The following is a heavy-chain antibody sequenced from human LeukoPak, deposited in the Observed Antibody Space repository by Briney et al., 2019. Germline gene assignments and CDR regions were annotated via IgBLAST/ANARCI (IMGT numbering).Heavy chain of an antibody. Sequence: GASVKASCKVSGYTLTELSMHWVRQAPGKGLEWMGGFDPEDGETIYAQKFQGRVTMTEDTSTDTAYMELSSLRSEDTAVYYCARDSHCSSTSCYPDYWGQGTLVTVSS. CDR1: GYTLTELS. D-gene: IGHD2-2*01. J-gene: IGHJ4*02. CDR2: FDPEDGET. CDR3: ARDSHCSSTSCYPDY. V-gene: IGHV1-24*01.